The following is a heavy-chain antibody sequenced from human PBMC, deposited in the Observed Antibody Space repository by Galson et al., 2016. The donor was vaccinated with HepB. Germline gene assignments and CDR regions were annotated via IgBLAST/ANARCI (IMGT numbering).Heavy chain of an antibody. CDR2: VYHSGST. Sequence: ETLSLTCTVSGGSIKTFYWSWIRESPGKGLEWIGHVYHSGSTNYNPSLKSRLTMAVDTSKNQFSLRLTSVPAADTAVYYCASTTYYYDSIDYSAVYFQHWGRGTLVIVSS. D-gene: IGHD3-22*01. J-gene: IGHJ1*01. V-gene: IGHV4-59*01. CDR1: GGSIKTFY. CDR3: ASTTYYYDSIDYSAVYFQH.